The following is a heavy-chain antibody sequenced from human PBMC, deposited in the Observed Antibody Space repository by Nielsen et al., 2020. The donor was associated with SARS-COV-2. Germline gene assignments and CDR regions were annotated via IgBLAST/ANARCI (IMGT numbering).Heavy chain of an antibody. J-gene: IGHJ4*02. V-gene: IGHV4-39*01. D-gene: IGHD1-26*01. CDR2: IYYSGST. Sequence: SETLSLTCTVSGGSISSSSYYWGWIRQPPGKGLEWIGSIYYSGSTYYNPSLKSRVTISVDTSKNQFSLKLSSVTAADTAVYYCARREGGQLLEVVFDYWGQGTLVTVSS. CDR1: GGSISSSSYY. CDR3: ARREGGQLLEVVFDY.